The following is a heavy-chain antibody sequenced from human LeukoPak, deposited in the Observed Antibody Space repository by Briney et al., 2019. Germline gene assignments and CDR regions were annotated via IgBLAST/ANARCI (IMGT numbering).Heavy chain of an antibody. CDR3: AREAVVVPAASAFDI. J-gene: IGHJ3*02. CDR1: GGSISSGGNY. V-gene: IGHV4-61*08. D-gene: IGHD2-2*01. CDR2: IYYSGST. Sequence: SETLSLTCTVSGGSISSGGNYWSWIRQPPGKGLEWIGYIYYSGSTNYNPSLKSRVTISVDTSKNQFSLKLSSVTAADTAVYYCAREAVVVPAASAFDIWGQGTMVTVSS.